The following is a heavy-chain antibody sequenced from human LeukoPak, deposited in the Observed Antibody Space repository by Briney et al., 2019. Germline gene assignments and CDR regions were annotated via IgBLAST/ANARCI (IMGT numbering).Heavy chain of an antibody. V-gene: IGHV4-38-2*02. CDR3: ARVSRGYDILY. J-gene: IGHJ4*02. D-gene: IGHD3-9*01. Sequence: SETLSLTCTVSNYSITRGYYWGGIRRPPGKGREGIGRIYHSGTTYYNPSLKRRGTISVDTSKNQFSLNLSSVTAADTAVYYCARVSRGYDILYWGQGTLVTVSS. CDR1: NYSITRGYY. CDR2: IYHSGTT.